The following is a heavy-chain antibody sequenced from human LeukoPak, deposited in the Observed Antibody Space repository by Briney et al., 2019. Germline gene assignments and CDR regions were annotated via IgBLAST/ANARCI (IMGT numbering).Heavy chain of an antibody. Sequence: SVKVSCKASGGTFSSYAISWVRQAPAQGLEWMGRIIPIFGTANYAQKFQGRVTITTDESTSTAYMELSSLRSEDTAVYYCASGVGGDYAMNYWGQGTLVTVSS. D-gene: IGHD4-17*01. CDR2: IIPIFGTA. CDR1: GGTFSSYA. J-gene: IGHJ4*02. CDR3: ASGVGGDYAMNY. V-gene: IGHV1-69*05.